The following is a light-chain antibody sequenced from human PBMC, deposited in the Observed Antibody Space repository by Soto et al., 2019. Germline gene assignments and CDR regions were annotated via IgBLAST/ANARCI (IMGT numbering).Light chain of an antibody. CDR3: HNYNSASSFT. Sequence: DIQMTQSPPSLSASVGDRVTITCRASQGVSNSLAWFQQKPGKVPSLLIYDASTLQSGVPPRFRGGGSGTDFTLTISGLQPEDVATYYCHNYNSASSFTFGPGTKVDIK. J-gene: IGKJ3*01. CDR2: DAS. V-gene: IGKV1-27*01. CDR1: QGVSNS.